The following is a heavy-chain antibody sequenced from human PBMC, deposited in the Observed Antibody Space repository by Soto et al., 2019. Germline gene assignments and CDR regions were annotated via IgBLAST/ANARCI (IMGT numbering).Heavy chain of an antibody. V-gene: IGHV4-59*01. CDR1: GGSISSYY. Sequence: SETLSLTCTVSGGSISSYYWSWIRQPPGKGLEWIGYIYYSGSTNYNPSLKSRVTISVDTSKNQFSLKLSSVTAADTAVYYCARTMVRGADFDYWGQGTLVTVSS. J-gene: IGHJ4*02. CDR2: IYYSGST. D-gene: IGHD3-10*01. CDR3: ARTMVRGADFDY.